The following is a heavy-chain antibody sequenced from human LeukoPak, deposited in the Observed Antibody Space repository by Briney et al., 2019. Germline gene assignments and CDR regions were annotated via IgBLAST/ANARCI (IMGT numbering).Heavy chain of an antibody. V-gene: IGHV3-21*04. J-gene: IGHJ4*02. D-gene: IGHD2-21*02. Sequence: GGSLRLSCAASGFTFSSYSMNWVRQAPGKGLEWVSSISSSSSYIYYADSVKGRFTISRDNAKNSLYLQMNSLRGDDTALYYCAKGGTYCGGDCHDYWGQGTLVTVSS. CDR2: ISSSSSYI. CDR3: AKGGTYCGGDCHDY. CDR1: GFTFSSYS.